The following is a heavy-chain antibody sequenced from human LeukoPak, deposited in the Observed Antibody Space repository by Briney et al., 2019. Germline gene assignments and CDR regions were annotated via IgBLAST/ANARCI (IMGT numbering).Heavy chain of an antibody. CDR2: MNPNSGNT. CDR1: GYTFTNYD. CDR3: ARSKVYPNDY. V-gene: IGHV1-8*01. D-gene: IGHD1-14*01. J-gene: IGHJ4*02. Sequence: ASVKVSCKASGYTFTNYDINWVRQATGQGLEWMGWMNPNSGNTGYAQKFQGRVTMTRSTSISTAYMELSRLRSDDTAVYYCARSKVYPNDYWGQGTLVTVSS.